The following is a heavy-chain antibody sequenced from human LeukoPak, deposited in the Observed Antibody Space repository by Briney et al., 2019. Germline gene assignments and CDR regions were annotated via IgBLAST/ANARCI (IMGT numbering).Heavy chain of an antibody. CDR1: GFTFSSYG. V-gene: IGHV3-30*02. CDR2: IRYDGSNK. Sequence: GGSLRLSCAASGFTFSSYGMYWVRQAPGKGLEWVAFIRYDGSNKYYADSVKGRFTISRDNSKNTLYLQMNSLRAEDTAVYYCAKPRATTVTTWAYFDYWGQGTLVTVSS. J-gene: IGHJ4*02. D-gene: IGHD4-17*01. CDR3: AKPRATTVTTWAYFDY.